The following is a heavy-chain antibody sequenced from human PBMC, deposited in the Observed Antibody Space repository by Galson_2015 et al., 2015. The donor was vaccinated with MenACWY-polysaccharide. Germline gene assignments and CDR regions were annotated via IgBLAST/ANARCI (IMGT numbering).Heavy chain of an antibody. CDR3: VRDSRGGIGYHY. CDR2: IGTAGDT. D-gene: IGHD5-12*01. CDR1: GFTFSSYD. V-gene: IGHV3-13*04. J-gene: IGHJ4*02. Sequence: SLRLSFAASGFTFSSYDMHWVRQPTGKGLEWVSAIGTAGDTYYPGSVKGRFTISRENAKNSLYLQMNSLRAGDTAIYYCVRDSRGGIGYHYWGQGTLVTVSS.